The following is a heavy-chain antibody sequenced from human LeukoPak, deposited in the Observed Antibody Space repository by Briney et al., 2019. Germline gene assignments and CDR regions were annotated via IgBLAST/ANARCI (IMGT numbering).Heavy chain of an antibody. V-gene: IGHV1-2*02. J-gene: IGHJ5*02. D-gene: IGHD6-13*01. CDR1: GYTFTGYY. Sequence: ASVKVSCKASGYTFTGYYMHWVRQAPGQGLEWMGWINPNSGGTNYAQKFQGRVIMIRDTSISTAYMELSRLRSDDTAVYYCARVHLAAAGIYNWFDPWGQGTLVTVSS. CDR3: ARVHLAAAGIYNWFDP. CDR2: INPNSGGT.